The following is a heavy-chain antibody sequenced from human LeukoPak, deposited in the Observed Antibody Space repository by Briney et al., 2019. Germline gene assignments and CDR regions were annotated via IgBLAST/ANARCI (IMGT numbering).Heavy chain of an antibody. CDR2: ISDYNGDT. CDR3: ATSPQYYYDSSGYYPHG. V-gene: IGHV1-18*01. Sequence: ASVKVSCKASGYTFTNYGVSWVRQAPGQGLEWMGGISDYNGDTYYAQKLKGRVTITTDTSTSTAYMELRSLRSDDTAVYYCATSPQYYYDSSGYYPHGWGHGTLVT. J-gene: IGHJ4*01. CDR1: GYTFTNYG. D-gene: IGHD3-22*01.